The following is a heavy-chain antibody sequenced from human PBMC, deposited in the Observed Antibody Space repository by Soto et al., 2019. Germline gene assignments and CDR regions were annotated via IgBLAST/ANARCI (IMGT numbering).Heavy chain of an antibody. J-gene: IGHJ5*02. Sequence: QVQLQESGPGLVKPSETLSLTCTVSGGSTSTYYWSWIRQPPGKGLEWIGYIYYSGSTNYNPSLKSRVTIXXDTSKKQFSLKLSSVTAADTAVYYCARGGGGGSWIANGFDPWGQGTLVTVSS. CDR3: ARGGGGGSWIANGFDP. CDR2: IYYSGST. D-gene: IGHD2-15*01. V-gene: IGHV4-59*01. CDR1: GGSTSTYY.